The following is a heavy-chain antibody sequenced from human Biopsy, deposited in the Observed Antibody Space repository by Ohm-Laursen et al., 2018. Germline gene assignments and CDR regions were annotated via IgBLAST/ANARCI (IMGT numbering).Heavy chain of an antibody. CDR1: GYTFTNYN. CDR2: MNPNSGNT. J-gene: IGHJ4*02. CDR3: ARDFNYDGGGSFNFDY. V-gene: IGHV1-8*01. D-gene: IGHD3-22*01. Sequence: ASVEVSCKASGYTFTNYNVNWVRQATGQGLEWMGWMNPNSGNTGYAQKFQGRVTMTRNTSISTAYMELSSLTSVDTAVYYCARDFNYDGGGSFNFDYWGQGTLVTVSS.